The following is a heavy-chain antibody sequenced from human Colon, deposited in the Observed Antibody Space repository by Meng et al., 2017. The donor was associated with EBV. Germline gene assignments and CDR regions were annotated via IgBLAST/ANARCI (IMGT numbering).Heavy chain of an antibody. CDR2: IYHSGST. J-gene: IGHJ4*02. D-gene: IGHD3-10*01. CDR3: ARRRGGSGRDC. V-gene: IGHV4-39*01. CDR1: GGSISSNGYY. Sequence: QLPCQESGPGLVKPSATLSLPCTVPGGSISSNGYYWDWVRQPPGKGLEWIGAIYHSGSTSYNPSLQSRVTMFVDTSKNQFSLMLTSVTATDTAVYYCARRRGGSGRDCWGQGTLVTVSS.